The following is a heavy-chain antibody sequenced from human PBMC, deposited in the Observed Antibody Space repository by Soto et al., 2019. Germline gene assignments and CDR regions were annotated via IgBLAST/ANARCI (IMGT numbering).Heavy chain of an antibody. Sequence: SETLSLTCTVSGGSMSSYYWSWVRQPPGKGLEWIGSIYFNGNTDYNPSLKSRVTISVDTSKNQFSLNLSSVTTADTAVYYCVRAGGGWSFDIWGQGTLVTVSS. V-gene: IGHV4-59*01. D-gene: IGHD6-19*01. CDR3: VRAGGGWSFDI. CDR1: GGSMSSYY. J-gene: IGHJ4*02. CDR2: IYFNGNT.